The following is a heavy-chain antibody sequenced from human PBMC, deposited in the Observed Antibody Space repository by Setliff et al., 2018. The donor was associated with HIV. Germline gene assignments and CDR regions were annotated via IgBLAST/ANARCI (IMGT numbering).Heavy chain of an antibody. V-gene: IGHV1-2*02. CDR2: INPDSGDT. CDR1: GYTFTGYY. Sequence: GASVKVSCKASGYTFTGYYVHWVRQAPGQGLEWMGWINPDSGDTNSAQKFQGRVTMTRDTSISTAYMELYRLRSDDTAVYYCARSTGMMVVVLILLGPFDIWGQGTMVTVSS. CDR3: ARSTGMMVVVLILLGPFDI. D-gene: IGHD3-22*01. J-gene: IGHJ3*02.